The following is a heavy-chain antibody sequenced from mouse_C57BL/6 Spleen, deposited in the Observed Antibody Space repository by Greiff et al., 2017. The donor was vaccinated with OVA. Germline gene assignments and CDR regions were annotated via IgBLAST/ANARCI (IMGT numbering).Heavy chain of an antibody. V-gene: IGHV1-52*01. D-gene: IGHD1-1*01. CDR3: ARRYYGSSFLDY. CDR1: GYTFTSYW. CDR2: IDPSDSET. Sequence: VQLQQPGAELVRPGSSVKLSCKASGYTFTSYWMHWVKQRPIQGLEWIGNIDPSDSETHYNQKSKDKATLTVDKSSSTAYMQLSSLTSENSAVYYCARRYYGSSFLDYWGQGTTLTVSS. J-gene: IGHJ2*01.